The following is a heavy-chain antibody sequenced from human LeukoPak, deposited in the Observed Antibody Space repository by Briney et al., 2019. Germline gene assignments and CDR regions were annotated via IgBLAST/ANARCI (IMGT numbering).Heavy chain of an antibody. CDR1: GGSVSSSSYY. CDR3: ARGQQRLVLKAFDI. V-gene: IGHV4-39*07. Sequence: SETLSLTCIVSGGSVSSSSYYWGWIRQSPGRGLEWIGSVYYKGNTYYSPSLKSRVTMSVDTSKNQFSLKLSSVTAADTAVYYCARGQQRLVLKAFDIWGQGTMVTVSS. J-gene: IGHJ3*02. CDR2: VYYKGNT. D-gene: IGHD6-19*01.